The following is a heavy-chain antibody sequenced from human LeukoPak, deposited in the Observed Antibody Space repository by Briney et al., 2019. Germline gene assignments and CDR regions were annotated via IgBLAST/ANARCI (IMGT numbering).Heavy chain of an antibody. CDR3: ARGVGFGERYLDN. CDR1: GGSISSNY. Sequence: SETLSLTCTVSGGSISSNYWSWIRQPPGKGLEFLGSISYSGSTTYNPSLKSRVTISLDTSKNQFSLRLTSVTAADTAVYYCARGVGFGERYLDNWGQGTLVTVSS. J-gene: IGHJ4*02. V-gene: IGHV4-59*01. D-gene: IGHD3-10*01. CDR2: ISYSGST.